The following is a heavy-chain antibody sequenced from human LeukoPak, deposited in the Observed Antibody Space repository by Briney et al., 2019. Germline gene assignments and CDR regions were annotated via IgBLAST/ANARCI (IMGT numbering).Heavy chain of an antibody. Sequence: SETLSLTCAVSGYSLSSGYNWGWIRQPPGKGLEWIGSICHSGSTYYNPSLKSRVTISVDTSKNQFSLKLSSVTAADTAVYYCARDGSSVVVAATHWFDPWGQGTLVTVSS. CDR1: GYSLSSGYN. CDR2: ICHSGST. V-gene: IGHV4-38-2*02. D-gene: IGHD2-15*01. J-gene: IGHJ5*02. CDR3: ARDGSSVVVAATHWFDP.